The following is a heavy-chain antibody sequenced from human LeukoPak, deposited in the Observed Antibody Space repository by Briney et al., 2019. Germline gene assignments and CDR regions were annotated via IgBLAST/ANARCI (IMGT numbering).Heavy chain of an antibody. V-gene: IGHV3-30*02. J-gene: IGHJ4*02. Sequence: SCKASGGTFSSYAISWVRQAPGKGLEWVAFTRYDGINKYYTDSVKGRFTISRDNSKNTLYLQMNSLKIEDTAVYYCAKSAVQQLALPFEYWGQGTLVTVSS. CDR2: TRYDGINK. CDR1: GGTFSSYA. CDR3: AKSAVQQLALPFEY. D-gene: IGHD6-13*01.